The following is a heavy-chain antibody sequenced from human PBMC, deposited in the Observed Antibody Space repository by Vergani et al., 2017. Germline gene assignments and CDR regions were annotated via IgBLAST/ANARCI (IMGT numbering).Heavy chain of an antibody. D-gene: IGHD3-22*01. CDR1: GGTFSSYA. J-gene: IGHJ4*02. CDR2: IIPILGTA. Sequence: QVQLVQSGAEVKKPGSSVKVSCKASGGTFSSYAISWVRQAPGQGLEGMGRIIPILGTANYAPKFQGRVTITADESTSAAYMELSSLRSEDTAVYYCASDCDDSSGYCFYYFDYWGQGTLVTVSS. V-gene: IGHV1-69*11. CDR3: ASDCDDSSGYCFYYFDY.